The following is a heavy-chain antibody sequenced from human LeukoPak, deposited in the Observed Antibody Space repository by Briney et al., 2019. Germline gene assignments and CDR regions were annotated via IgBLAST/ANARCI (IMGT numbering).Heavy chain of an antibody. CDR1: GFTFSSYW. CDR3: AKGITIFGVVDLGNAFDI. J-gene: IGHJ3*02. CDR2: ISGSGGST. Sequence: PGGSLRLSCAASGFTFSSYWMSWVRQAPGKGLEWVSAISGSGGSTYYADSVKGRFTISRDNSKNTLYLQMNSLRAEDTAVYYCAKGITIFGVVDLGNAFDIWGQGTMVTVSS. V-gene: IGHV3-23*01. D-gene: IGHD3-3*01.